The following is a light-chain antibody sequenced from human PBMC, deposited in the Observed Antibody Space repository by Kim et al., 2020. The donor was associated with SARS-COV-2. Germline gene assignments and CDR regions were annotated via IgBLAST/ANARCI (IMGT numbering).Light chain of an antibody. Sequence: LSPGERATRSCRADQSVSSYLAWYQQKPGQAPQLLIYYASNRATGIPARFSGSGSGTDFTLTISSLEPEDFAVYYCQQRSNWPPTFGGGTKVDIK. CDR1: QSVSSY. J-gene: IGKJ4*01. CDR3: QQRSNWPPT. V-gene: IGKV3-11*01. CDR2: YAS.